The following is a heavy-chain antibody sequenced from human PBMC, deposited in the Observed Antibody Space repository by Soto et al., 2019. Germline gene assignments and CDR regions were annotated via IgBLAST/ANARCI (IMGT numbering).Heavy chain of an antibody. CDR3: ARGPTHIAGTGVGWFDT. CDR1: GFTFNTYS. V-gene: IGHV3-21*01. CDR2: ISFASGFI. Sequence: EVQLVESGGGLVKPEGSLRLSCVASGFTFNTYSMHWVRQAPGTGLEWVSSISFASGFIYYADSLKGRFTISRDNAHNSVFLQKNSLRDGDTAVYYCARGPTHIAGTGVGWFDTWGQGTLVTVSS. J-gene: IGHJ5*02. D-gene: IGHD6-19*01.